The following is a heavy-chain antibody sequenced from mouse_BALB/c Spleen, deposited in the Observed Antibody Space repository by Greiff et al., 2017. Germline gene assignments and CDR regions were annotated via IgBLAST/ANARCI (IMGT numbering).Heavy chain of an antibody. CDR2: INPSSGYT. Sequence: VQLQQSAAELARPGASVKMSCKASGYTFTSYTMHWVKQRPGQGLEWIGYINPSSGYTEYNQKFKDKTTLTADKSSSTAYMQLSSLTSEDSAVYYCARGDYDYDRGYAMDYWGQGTSVTVSS. J-gene: IGHJ4*01. D-gene: IGHD2-4*01. V-gene: IGHV1-4*02. CDR3: ARGDYDYDRGYAMDY. CDR1: GYTFTSYT.